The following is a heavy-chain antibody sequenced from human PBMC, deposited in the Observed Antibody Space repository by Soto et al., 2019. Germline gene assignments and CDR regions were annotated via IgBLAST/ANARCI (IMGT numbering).Heavy chain of an antibody. V-gene: IGHV6-1*01. J-gene: IGHJ6*02. CDR2: TYYKSNWNN. CDR1: GDSVSSNSAG. CDR3: TGITWFRGMDV. D-gene: IGHD3-10*01. Sequence: SQTLSLTCVISGDSVSSNSAGWNCIRQSPSRGLEWLGRTYYKSNWNNDYALSVKSRITINPDTSKNQFSLHLYSVTPEDTAVYYCTGITWFRGMDVWGQGTPVTVSS.